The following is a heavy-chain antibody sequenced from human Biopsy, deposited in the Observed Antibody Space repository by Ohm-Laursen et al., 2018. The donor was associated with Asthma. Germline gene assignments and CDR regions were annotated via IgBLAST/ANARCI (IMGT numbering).Heavy chain of an antibody. D-gene: IGHD1-1*01. J-gene: IGHJ3*02. Sequence: SLRLSCAATGFSFSNFAIHWVRQAPGKGLEWVGVISKDASTQDYADSVQGRFTMASDNSKNTLDLQMNSLREEDTAVYYCVRDGTDDAFDIWGQGTVVSVSS. CDR3: VRDGTDDAFDI. CDR2: ISKDASTQ. CDR1: GFSFSNFA. V-gene: IGHV3-30*01.